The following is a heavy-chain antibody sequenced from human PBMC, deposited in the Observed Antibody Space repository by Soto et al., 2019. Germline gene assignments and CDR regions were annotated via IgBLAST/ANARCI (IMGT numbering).Heavy chain of an antibody. CDR3: DNCGMGGYDRNVHH. J-gene: IGHJ1*01. CDR1: GFSLSTYGVG. D-gene: IGHD5-12*01. V-gene: IGHV2-5*02. CDR2: IFWDDAK. Sequence: QITLKESGPTLVTPTQTLTLTCTFSGFSLSTYGVGVGWVRQPPGKALEWLALIFWDDAKRYSPSLKSSLTIPTDTSKIQVVRTMTKVDPVDTATYYYDNCGMGGYDRNVHHWVQETVVNVSS.